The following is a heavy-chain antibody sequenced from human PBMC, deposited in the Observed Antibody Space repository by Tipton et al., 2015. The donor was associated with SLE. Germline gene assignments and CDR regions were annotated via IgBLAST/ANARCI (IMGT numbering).Heavy chain of an antibody. V-gene: IGHV4-59*12. D-gene: IGHD3-9*01. CDR1: GGSFSSYY. Sequence: TLSLTCAVYGGSFSSYYWSWIRQPPGKGLEWIGYIYYTGSTNYNPSLKSRVTISVDTSKNQFSLKLSSVTAADTAVYYCARELRYFDWLSYYFDYWGQGTLVTVSS. CDR2: IYYTGST. CDR3: ARELRYFDWLSYYFDY. J-gene: IGHJ4*02.